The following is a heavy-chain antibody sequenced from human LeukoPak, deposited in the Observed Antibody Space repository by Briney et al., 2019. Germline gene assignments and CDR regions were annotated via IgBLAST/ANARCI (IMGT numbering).Heavy chain of an antibody. J-gene: IGHJ1*01. D-gene: IGHD2-8*01. Sequence: GGSLRLSCAASGFTFNLYAMNWVRQAPGKGLEWVSSINGAGNSSYYADSLRGRFTVSRDNSKNTLYLQMNSLRAEDTAVYYCAKDLPNPGTSRHFQYWGQGTLVTVSS. CDR2: INGAGNSS. CDR1: GFTFNLYA. CDR3: AKDLPNPGTSRHFQY. V-gene: IGHV3-23*01.